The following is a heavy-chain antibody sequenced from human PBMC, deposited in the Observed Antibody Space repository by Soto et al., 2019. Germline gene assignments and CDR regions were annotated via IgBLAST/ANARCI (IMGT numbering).Heavy chain of an antibody. CDR2: ISYDGSNK. Sequence: GGSLRLSCAASGFSFSSYAMHWVRQAPGKGLEWVAVISYDGSNKYYADSVKGRFTISRDNSKNTLYLQMNSLRAEDTAVYYCARLALGYSSSHQQLPPSHNYFDYWGQGTLVTVSS. V-gene: IGHV3-30-3*01. D-gene: IGHD6-13*01. CDR1: GFSFSSYA. CDR3: ARLALGYSSSHQQLPPSHNYFDY. J-gene: IGHJ4*02.